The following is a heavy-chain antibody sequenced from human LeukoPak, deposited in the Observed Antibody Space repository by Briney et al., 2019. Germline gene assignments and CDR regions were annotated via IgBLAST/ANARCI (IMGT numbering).Heavy chain of an antibody. CDR3: AREGRGSSGSYQGFDY. CDR2: IYTSGST. Sequence: ASQTLSLTCTVSGGSISSGSYYWSWIRQPAGKGLEWIGRIYTSGSTNYNPSLKSRVTISVDTSKNQFSLKLSSVTAADTAVYYCAREGRGSSGSYQGFDYWGQGTLVTVSS. J-gene: IGHJ4*02. V-gene: IGHV4-61*02. CDR1: GGSISSGSYY. D-gene: IGHD3-10*01.